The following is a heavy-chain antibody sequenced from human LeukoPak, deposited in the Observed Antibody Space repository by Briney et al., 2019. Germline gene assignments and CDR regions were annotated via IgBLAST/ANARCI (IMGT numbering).Heavy chain of an antibody. CDR2: IYPADSDT. D-gene: IGHD3-16*01. CDR3: ARTLQSYGHNYFDP. J-gene: IGHJ5*02. Sequence: GESLKISCKGSGYDSATYWIGWVRQMPGKGLEWVGIIYPADSDTRYSPSFQGHVTISADYSISTAYLQWSSLKASDTAIYYCARTLQSYGHNYFDPWGQGTLVTVSS. CDR1: GYDSATYW. V-gene: IGHV5-51*01.